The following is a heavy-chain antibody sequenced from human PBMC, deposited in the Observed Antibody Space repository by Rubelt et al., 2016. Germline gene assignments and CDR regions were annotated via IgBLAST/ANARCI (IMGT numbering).Heavy chain of an antibody. CDR3: ATDRGY. V-gene: IGHV1-2*02. CDR2: INPNSGGA. CDR1: GYTFTGYY. J-gene: IGHJ4*02. Sequence: QVQLVQSGAEVKKPGASVKVSCKASGYTFTGYYMHWVRQAPGQGLEWMGWINPNSGGASEVQKCQGRVTMTRDTSMSTAYMELSSLISEDTAVYYCATDRGYWGQGTLVTVSS.